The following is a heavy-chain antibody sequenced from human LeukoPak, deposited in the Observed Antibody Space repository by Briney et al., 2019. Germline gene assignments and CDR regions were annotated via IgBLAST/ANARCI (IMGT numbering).Heavy chain of an antibody. CDR1: GGSISSGGYY. D-gene: IGHD3-22*01. J-gene: IGHJ5*02. V-gene: IGHV4-31*03. Sequence: SETLSLTCTVSGGSISSGGYYWTWIRQHPGKGLEWIGYISYSGNTYYNPSFKSRVTISGDTSKNQFSLKLSSVTAADTAVYYCARKLGSSGYYYETGGFDHWGQGTLVTVSS. CDR3: ARKLGSSGYYYETGGFDH. CDR2: ISYSGNT.